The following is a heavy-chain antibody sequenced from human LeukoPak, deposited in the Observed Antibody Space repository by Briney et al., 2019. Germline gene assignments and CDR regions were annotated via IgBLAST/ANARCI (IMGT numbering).Heavy chain of an antibody. CDR3: ARGGFYCGGDCYADY. CDR2: INHSGST. CDR1: GGSFIPYY. J-gene: IGHJ4*02. V-gene: IGHV4-34*01. Sequence: SSETLSLTCAVYGGSFIPYYWSWIRQPPGKGLGWTGEINHSGSTNYNPSLKSRVTISVDTSKNQFSLKLSSVTAADTAGYYCARGGFYCGGDCYADYWGQGTLVTVSS. D-gene: IGHD2-21*02.